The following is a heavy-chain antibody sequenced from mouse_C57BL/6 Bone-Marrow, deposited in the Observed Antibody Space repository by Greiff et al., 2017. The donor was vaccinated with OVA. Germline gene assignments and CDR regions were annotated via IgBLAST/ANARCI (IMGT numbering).Heavy chain of an antibody. CDR2: IDPSDSYT. Sequence: QVQLQQSGAELVMPGASVKLSCKASGYTFTSYWMHWVKQRPGQGLEWIGEIDPSDSYTNYNQKFKGKSTLTVDKSSSTAYMQLSSLTSEDSAVYYCAIYYYGSSWDYFDYWGQGTTLTVSS. V-gene: IGHV1-69*01. CDR1: GYTFTSYW. CDR3: AIYYYGSSWDYFDY. J-gene: IGHJ2*01. D-gene: IGHD1-1*01.